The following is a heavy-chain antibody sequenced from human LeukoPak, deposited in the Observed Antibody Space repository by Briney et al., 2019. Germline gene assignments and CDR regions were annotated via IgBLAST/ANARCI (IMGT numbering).Heavy chain of an antibody. D-gene: IGHD5-12*01. CDR3: ARRFRYSGYDVHFDY. CDR1: GGSFSGYY. CDR2: INHSGST. Sequence: SETLSLTCAVYGGSFSGYYWSWIRQPPGKGLEWIGEINHSGSTNYNPSLKSRVTISVDTSKNQFSLKLSSVTAADTAVYYCARRFRYSGYDVHFDYWGQGTLVTVSS. J-gene: IGHJ4*02. V-gene: IGHV4-34*01.